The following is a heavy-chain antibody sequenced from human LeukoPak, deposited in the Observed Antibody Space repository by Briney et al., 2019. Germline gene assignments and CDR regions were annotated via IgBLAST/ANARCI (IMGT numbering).Heavy chain of an antibody. J-gene: IGHJ4*02. V-gene: IGHV4-59*08. Sequence: LRLSCAASGFTFSSYAMHWVRQAPGKGLEWIGYIYYSGNTNYNPSLKSRVTISVDTSKNQFSLKLSSVTAADTAVYYCARLELELSLDYWGQGTLVTVSS. D-gene: IGHD1-7*01. CDR1: GFTFSSYA. CDR2: IYYSGNT. CDR3: ARLELELSLDY.